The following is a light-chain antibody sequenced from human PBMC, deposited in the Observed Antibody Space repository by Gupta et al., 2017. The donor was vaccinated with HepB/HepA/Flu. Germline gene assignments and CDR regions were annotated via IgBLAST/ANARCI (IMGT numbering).Light chain of an antibody. Sequence: DIQMTHSPSSLSASLGDRVTITCQASQDISDYLNWYQQKPGKAPKLLIYDASNLETGVPSRFSGRGSGTDFSLNISSVQPEDIATYYCQQYDNLPRTFGQGTKLEI. CDR3: QQYDNLPRT. J-gene: IGKJ2*01. CDR1: QDISDY. V-gene: IGKV1-33*01. CDR2: DAS.